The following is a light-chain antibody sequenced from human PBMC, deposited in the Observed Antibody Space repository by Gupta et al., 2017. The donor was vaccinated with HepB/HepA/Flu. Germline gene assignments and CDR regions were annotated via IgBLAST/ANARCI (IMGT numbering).Light chain of an antibody. J-gene: IGKJ4*01. CDR2: KAS. CDR1: HSISSW. CDR3: QQYNSYSLT. V-gene: IGKV1-5*03. Sequence: DIQMTQSPSTLSASVGDRVTITCRASHSISSWLAWYQQKPGKAPKLLIYKASSLESGVPSRFSGSGSGTEFTLTISSLQPDDFATYYCQQYNSYSLTFGGGTKVEIK.